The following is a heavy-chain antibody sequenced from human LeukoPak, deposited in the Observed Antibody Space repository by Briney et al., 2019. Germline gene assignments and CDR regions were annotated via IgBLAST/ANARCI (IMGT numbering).Heavy chain of an antibody. D-gene: IGHD3-10*01. Sequence: SQTLSLTCTVSDDSISSGGYSWSWIRQPPGKGLEWIGYIFDSGNTYYNPSLKSRVTISGDMSKNQFSLKLSSVTAADTAVYYCANNLYASGNYFTYWGQGTLVTVSS. CDR1: DDSISSGGYS. J-gene: IGHJ4*02. V-gene: IGHV4-30-4*07. CDR3: ANNLYASGNYFTY. CDR2: IFDSGNT.